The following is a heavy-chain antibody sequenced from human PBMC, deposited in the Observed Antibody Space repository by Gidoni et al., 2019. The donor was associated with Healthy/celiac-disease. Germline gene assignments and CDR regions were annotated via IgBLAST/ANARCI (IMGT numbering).Heavy chain of an antibody. CDR3: ASKEDLDAFDI. J-gene: IGHJ3*02. Sequence: QLQLQESGPGLVKPSETLSLTCTVSGCSISSSSYYWGWVRQPPGKGLGWVGSIYYSGSTYYNPSLKSRVTISVDTSKNQFSLKLSSVTAADTAVYYCASKEDLDAFDIWGQGTMVTVSS. V-gene: IGHV4-39*01. CDR1: GCSISSSSYY. CDR2: IYYSGST.